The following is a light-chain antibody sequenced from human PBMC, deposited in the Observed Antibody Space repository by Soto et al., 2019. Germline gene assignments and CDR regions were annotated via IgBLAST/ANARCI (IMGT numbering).Light chain of an antibody. CDR3: SSYTSSSTRLYV. J-gene: IGLJ1*01. CDR1: SSDVGGYNY. CDR2: DVS. V-gene: IGLV2-14*01. Sequence: QSVLTQPASVSGSPGQSITISCTGTSSDVGGYNYVSWYQQHPGKAPKLMIYDVSNRPSGVSNRFSGSKSGNTASLTISGLQAEDEADDYCSSYTSSSTRLYVFGTGTKLTVL.